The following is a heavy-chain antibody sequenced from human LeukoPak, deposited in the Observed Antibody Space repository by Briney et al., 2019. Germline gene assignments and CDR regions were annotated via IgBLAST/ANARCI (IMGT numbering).Heavy chain of an antibody. CDR2: INSDGSTT. J-gene: IGHJ3*01. Sequence: PGGSLRLSCAASGFTFSNYWMHWVRQAPGRGLVWVSRINSDGSTTNYADSVKGRFTISRDNAKNTLFPQMNSLRAEDTAVYYCARSFASFDFWGQGTMVTVSS. CDR1: GFTFSNYW. CDR3: ARSFASFDF. V-gene: IGHV3-74*01.